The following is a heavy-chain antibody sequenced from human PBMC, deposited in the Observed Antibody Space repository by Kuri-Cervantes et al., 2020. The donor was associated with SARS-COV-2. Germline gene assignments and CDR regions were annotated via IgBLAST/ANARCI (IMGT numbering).Heavy chain of an antibody. Sequence: ASVKVPCKASGYTFTSYAMHWVRQAPGQRLGWMAWINAGNGNTKYSQKFQGRVTITRDTSASTAYMELSSLRSEDTAVYYCAREYYDSSGYYYYYYYGMDFWGQGTMVTVSS. D-gene: IGHD3-22*01. CDR2: INAGNGNT. J-gene: IGHJ6*02. CDR3: AREYYDSSGYYYYYYYGMDF. V-gene: IGHV1-3*01. CDR1: GYTFTSYA.